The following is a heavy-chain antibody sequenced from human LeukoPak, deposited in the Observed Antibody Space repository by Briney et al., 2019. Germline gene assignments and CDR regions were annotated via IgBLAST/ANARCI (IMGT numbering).Heavy chain of an antibody. CDR1: GFTFSSYA. V-gene: IGHV3-30*02. J-gene: IGHJ6*03. Sequence: PGGSLRLSCAASGFTFSSYAIHRVRQAPGKGLEWVAFIRYDGSIKYYADSVKGRFTISRDNSKNTLYLQMNSLRAEDTAVYYCAKDSVKVTTVRRVPHYMDVWGKGTTVTISS. CDR2: IRYDGSIK. CDR3: AKDSVKVTTVRRVPHYMDV. D-gene: IGHD4-17*01.